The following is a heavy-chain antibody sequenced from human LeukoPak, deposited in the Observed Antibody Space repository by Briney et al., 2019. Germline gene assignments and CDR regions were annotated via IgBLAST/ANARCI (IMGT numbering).Heavy chain of an antibody. CDR1: GVSISSSSYY. CDR2: IYYSGST. CDR3: ARLQAAVVPAASFDP. D-gene: IGHD2-2*01. V-gene: IGHV4-39*01. J-gene: IGHJ5*02. Sequence: SETLSLTCTVSGVSISSSSYYWGWIRPPPGKGLEWIGSIYYSGSTYYNPSLKRRVTISVDTYKNQFSLKLSSVTAADTAVYYCARLQAAVVPAASFDPWGQGTLVTVSS.